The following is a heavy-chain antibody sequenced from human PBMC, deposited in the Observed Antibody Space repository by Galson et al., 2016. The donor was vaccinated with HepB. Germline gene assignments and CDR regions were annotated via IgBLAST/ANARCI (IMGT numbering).Heavy chain of an antibody. V-gene: IGHV3-7*01. J-gene: IGHJ4*02. CDR2: IKQDGSEK. D-gene: IGHD4-23*01. CDR1: RFHFSMYA. CDR3: AREGSGGFDY. Sequence: SLRLSCAASRFHFSMYAMHWFRQAPGKGLEWVANIKQDGSEKSYVDSVKGRFTISRDNAKNSLYLQMNSLRVEDTAVYYCAREGSGGFDYWGQGTLVTVSS.